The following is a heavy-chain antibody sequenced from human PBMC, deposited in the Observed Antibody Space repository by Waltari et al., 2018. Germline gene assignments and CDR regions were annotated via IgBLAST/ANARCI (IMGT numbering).Heavy chain of an antibody. CDR3: ARVRLLYTFDY. CDR2: INSEGSST. CDR1: GFTFSSYW. J-gene: IGHJ4*02. D-gene: IGHD2-21*02. Sequence: EVQLVESGGGLVQPGGSLRLSCAASGFTFSSYWMHGVRQAPGKGLGWGSHINSEGSSTSYADSLKGRFTIYRDNAKNTLYLQMNSLRAEDTAVYYCARVRLLYTFDYWGQGTLVTVSS. V-gene: IGHV3-74*01.